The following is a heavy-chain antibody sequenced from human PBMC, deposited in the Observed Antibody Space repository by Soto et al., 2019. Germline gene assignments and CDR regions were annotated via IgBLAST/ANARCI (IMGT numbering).Heavy chain of an antibody. J-gene: IGHJ6*02. CDR1: GFTFSSYG. CDR2: IWYDGSNR. Sequence: GGSLRLSCAASGFTFSSYGMHWVRQAPGKGLEWVAVIWYDGSNRYYADSVEGRFTISRDNSKNTLYLQMNSLRAEDTAVYYCASEYCSGGRCYYYGMDVWGQGTTVTVSS. CDR3: ASEYCSGGRCYYYGMDV. D-gene: IGHD2-15*01. V-gene: IGHV3-33*08.